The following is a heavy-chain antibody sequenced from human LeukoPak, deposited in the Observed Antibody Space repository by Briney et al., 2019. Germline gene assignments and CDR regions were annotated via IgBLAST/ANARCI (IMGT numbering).Heavy chain of an antibody. Sequence: SETLSLTCTVSGGSISSSSYYWGWIRQPPGKGLEWIGSIYYSGSTYYNSSLKSRVTISVDTSKNQFSLKLSSVTAADTAVYYCASIKSPLDYYDSSGQRDFDYWGQGTLVTVSS. CDR1: GGSISSSSYY. CDR3: ASIKSPLDYYDSSGQRDFDY. V-gene: IGHV4-39*07. J-gene: IGHJ4*02. CDR2: IYYSGST. D-gene: IGHD3-22*01.